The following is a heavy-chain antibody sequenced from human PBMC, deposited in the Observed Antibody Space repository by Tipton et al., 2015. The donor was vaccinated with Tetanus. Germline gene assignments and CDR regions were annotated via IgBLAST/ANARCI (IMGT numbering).Heavy chain of an antibody. Sequence: QLVQSGAEVKKPGESLKISCKGSGYNFNNYWIGWVRQMPGKGLAWMGIIYPGDSDTTYSPPLQGQVTISVDKSINTAYLQWSSLAASDAAIYYCARRVFGSGSYSKGAGGTFHLGGQGTKVTVSS. J-gene: IGHJ3*01. V-gene: IGHV5-51*01. CDR2: IYPGDSDT. CDR1: GYNFNNYW. CDR3: ARRVFGSGSYSKGAGGTFHL. D-gene: IGHD3-10*01.